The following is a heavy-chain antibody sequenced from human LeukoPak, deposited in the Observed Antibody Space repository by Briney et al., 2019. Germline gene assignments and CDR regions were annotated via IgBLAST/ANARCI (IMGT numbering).Heavy chain of an antibody. CDR2: IRDSAYRT. D-gene: IGHD2-2*01. CDR3: ARETGYCSSTSCYYYYMDV. J-gene: IGHJ6*03. Sequence: GGSLRLSCAASRFTFSNYAMSWVRQAPGKGLEWVSSIRDSAYRTYYADSVKGRFTISRDNAKNSLYLQMNSLRAEDTAVYYCARETGYCSSTSCYYYYMDVWGKGTTVTISS. V-gene: IGHV3-23*01. CDR1: RFTFSNYA.